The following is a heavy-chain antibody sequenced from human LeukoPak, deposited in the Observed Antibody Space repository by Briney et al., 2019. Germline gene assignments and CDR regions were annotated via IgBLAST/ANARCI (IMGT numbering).Heavy chain of an antibody. J-gene: IGHJ4*02. CDR2: IKPSGRT. Sequence: PSETLSLTCAVYGGSFNDYYWIWIRQPPGKGLEWIGEIKPSGRTNYNPSLESRVTMSVDTSKNQFSLKLSSVTAADTAVYYCAKDSSTWGNLAGHFDSWGQGTLVTVSS. D-gene: IGHD6-13*01. CDR3: AKDSSTWGNLAGHFDS. V-gene: IGHV4-34*01. CDR1: GGSFNDYY.